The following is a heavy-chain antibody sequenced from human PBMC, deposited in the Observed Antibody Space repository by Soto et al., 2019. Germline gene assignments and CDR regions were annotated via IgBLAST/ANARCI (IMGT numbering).Heavy chain of an antibody. CDR3: ATSFITTVGTTA. Sequence: EVQLVESGGGLVQPGGSLRLSCEASGFTFSNYGVNWVRQAPGKGLEWVSHISSSSSTIYYAESVKGRFSISRDNAKNSLYLQMSSLRGEDTAVYYCATSFITTVGTTAWGQGTQVTDSS. V-gene: IGHV3-48*01. D-gene: IGHD1-1*01. J-gene: IGHJ4*02. CDR2: ISSSSSTI. CDR1: GFTFSNYG.